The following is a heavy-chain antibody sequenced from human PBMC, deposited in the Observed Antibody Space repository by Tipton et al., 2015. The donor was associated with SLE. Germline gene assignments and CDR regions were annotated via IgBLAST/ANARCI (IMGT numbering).Heavy chain of an antibody. CDR2: IHYSGST. J-gene: IGHJ6*03. CDR3: ARGDMVVVPAAGGGYYYYMDV. CDR1: GGSIGNYY. Sequence: TLSLTCTVSGGSIGNYYWNWIRQPPGKGLEWLGYIHYSGSTNNNPSLKSRVTISLDTSKNQFSLKLSSVTAADTAVYYCARGDMVVVPAAGGGYYYYMDVWGKGTTVTVSS. V-gene: IGHV4-59*08. D-gene: IGHD2-2*01.